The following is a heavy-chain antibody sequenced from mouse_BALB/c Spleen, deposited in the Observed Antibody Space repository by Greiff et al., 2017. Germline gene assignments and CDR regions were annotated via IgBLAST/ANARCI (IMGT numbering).Heavy chain of an antibody. CDR2: IWGDGST. V-gene: IGHV2-3*01. CDR1: GFSLTGYG. D-gene: IGHD2-2*01. J-gene: IGHJ1*01. Sequence: VMLVESGPGLVAPSQSLSITCTVSGFSLTGYGVNWVRQPPGKGLEWLGMIWGDGSTNYHSALISRLSISKDNSKSQVFLKLNSLQTDDTATYYCAKPRLYYGYESWYFDVWGAGTTVTVSS. CDR3: AKPRLYYGYESWYFDV.